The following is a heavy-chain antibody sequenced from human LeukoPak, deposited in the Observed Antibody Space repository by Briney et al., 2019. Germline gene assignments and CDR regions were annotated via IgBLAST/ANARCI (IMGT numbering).Heavy chain of an antibody. CDR2: IATTGDS. D-gene: IGHD4-17*01. J-gene: IGHJ4*02. V-gene: IGHV3-13*01. CDR3: ARGTVTAGAFDY. CDR1: GFTFSIYD. Sequence: GGSLRLSCAASGFTFSIYDMHWVRQARGKPLEWVSAIATTGDSYYPGSVKGRFTISTENAKNSLYLQMNSLRAGDTAVYYCARGTVTAGAFDYWGQGTLVTVSS.